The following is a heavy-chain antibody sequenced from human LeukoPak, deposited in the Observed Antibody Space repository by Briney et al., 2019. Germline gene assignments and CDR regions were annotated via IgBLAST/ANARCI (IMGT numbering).Heavy chain of an antibody. V-gene: IGHV3-30*18. CDR3: AKAEYYDSSGSFDY. D-gene: IGHD3-22*01. CDR1: GFTFSSYG. J-gene: IGHJ4*02. CDR2: ISYDGSNK. Sequence: PGGSLRLSCAASGFTFSSYGMHWVRQAPGKGLEWVAVISYDGSNKYYADSVKGRFTISRDNSKNTLYLQMNSLRAEDTAVYYCAKAEYYDSSGSFDYWGQGTLVTVSS.